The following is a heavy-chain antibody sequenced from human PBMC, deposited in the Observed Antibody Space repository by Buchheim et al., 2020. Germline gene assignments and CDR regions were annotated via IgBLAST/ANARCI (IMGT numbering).Heavy chain of an antibody. CDR3: ARTDYWDV. CDR1: GFRVSSNW. V-gene: IGHV3-74*01. CDR2: IKSDGSST. J-gene: IGHJ6*03. Sequence: EVQLVESGGGLVQSGGSLRLSCVASGFRVSSNWMHWIRQSPGKGLVWVARIKSDGSSTSYADSVKGRFTVSSDGARNMLHLQMNSLRAEDSGVYYCARTDYWDVLGKGTT.